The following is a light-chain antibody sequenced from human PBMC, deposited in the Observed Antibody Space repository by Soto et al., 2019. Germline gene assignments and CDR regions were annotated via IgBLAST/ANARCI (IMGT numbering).Light chain of an antibody. CDR1: QDISNY. J-gene: IGKJ3*01. V-gene: IGKV1-33*01. CDR3: QQYDNLIFT. CDR2: DAS. Sequence: DIQMTQSPSSLSASVGDRVTITCQASQDISNYLNWYQQKPGKAPKLLIYDASNLETGVPSRFSESGSGTDFTFTISSLQPEDIATYYCQQYDNLIFTFGPGNNVDIK.